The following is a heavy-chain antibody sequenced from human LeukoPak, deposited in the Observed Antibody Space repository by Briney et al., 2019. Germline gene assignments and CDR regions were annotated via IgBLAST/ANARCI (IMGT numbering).Heavy chain of an antibody. CDR2: ISAYNGNT. CDR1: GYTFTSYG. V-gene: IGHV1-18*01. Sequence: ASVTVSFMASGYTFTSYGISWVRQAPGQGLEWIGWISAYNGNTNYVQKLQRRVTLTPDPSTSTDYMELRSLRSDDTAVYYCARGGEKVSSSGYYLAYWGQGTLVTVSS. J-gene: IGHJ4*02. CDR3: ARGGEKVSSSGYYLAY. D-gene: IGHD3-22*01.